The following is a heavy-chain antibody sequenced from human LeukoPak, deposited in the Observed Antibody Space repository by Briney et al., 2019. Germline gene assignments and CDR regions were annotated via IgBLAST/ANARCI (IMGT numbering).Heavy chain of an antibody. V-gene: IGHV3-48*03. CDR2: ISSSGRTT. CDR1: GFTFSSYE. J-gene: IGHJ6*04. CDR3: AELGITMIGGV. Sequence: PGGSLRLSCAASGFTFSSYEVNWVRQAPGKGLEWVSYISSSGRTTYYADSEKGRFTISRDNAKNSLYLQMNSLRAEDTAVYYCAELGITMIGGVWGKGTTVTISS. D-gene: IGHD3-10*02.